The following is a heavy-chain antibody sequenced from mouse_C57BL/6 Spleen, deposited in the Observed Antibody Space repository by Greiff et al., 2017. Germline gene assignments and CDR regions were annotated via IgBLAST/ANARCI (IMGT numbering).Heavy chain of an antibody. Sequence: EVKLVESGGGLVQPGGSMKLSCVASGFTFSNYWMNWVRQSPEKGLEWVAQIRLKSDNYATHYAESVKGRFTISRDDSKSSVYLQMNNLRAEDTGIYYCTRDYDKGYARDYWGQGTSVTVSS. CDR3: TRDYDKGYARDY. V-gene: IGHV6-3*01. J-gene: IGHJ4*01. CDR2: IRLKSDNYAT. CDR1: GFTFSNYW. D-gene: IGHD2-4*01.